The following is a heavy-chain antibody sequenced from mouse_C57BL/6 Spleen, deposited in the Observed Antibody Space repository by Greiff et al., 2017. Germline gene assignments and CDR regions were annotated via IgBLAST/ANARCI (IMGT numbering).Heavy chain of an antibody. CDR2: IDPEDGET. J-gene: IGHJ2*01. D-gene: IGHD1-1*01. CDR3: ARSVTTVVAGTDY. CDR1: GFNFNDYY. V-gene: IGHV14-2*01. Sequence: EVQLQQSGAELVKPGASVKLSCTASGFNFNDYYMHWVKQRPEQGLEWIGRIDPEDGETKYAPNFQGKATITADTSSNTAYLLLSSLTSEDTAVYYCARSVTTVVAGTDYWGQGTTLTVSA.